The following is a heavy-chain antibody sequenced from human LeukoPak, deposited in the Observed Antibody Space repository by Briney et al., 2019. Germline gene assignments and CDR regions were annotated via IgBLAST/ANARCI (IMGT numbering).Heavy chain of an antibody. CDR2: IYHSGST. CDR3: ARDFGDKYFDWLLSAFNWFDP. J-gene: IGHJ5*02. D-gene: IGHD3-9*01. V-gene: IGHV4-38-2*02. CDR1: GYSISSGYY. Sequence: SETLSLTCTVSGYSISSGYYWGWIRQPPGKGLEWIGSIYHSGSTYYNPSLKSRVTISVDTSKNQFSLKLSSVTAADTAVYYCARDFGDKYFDWLLSAFNWFDPWGQGTLVTVSS.